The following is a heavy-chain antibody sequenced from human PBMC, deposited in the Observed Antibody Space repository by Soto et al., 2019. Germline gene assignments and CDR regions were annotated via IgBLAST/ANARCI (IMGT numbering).Heavy chain of an antibody. D-gene: IGHD3-3*01. CDR1: GYTFTSYD. CDR3: ARSTRITIFGVVIDQDAFDI. V-gene: IGHV1-8*01. CDR2: MSPNSGNT. Sequence: APVKVSCKAAGYTFTSYDINWVRHATGQGLEWMGWMSPNSGNTGYAQKFQGRVTMTRNTSISTAYMELSSLRSEDTAVYYCARSTRITIFGVVIDQDAFDIWGQGTMVTVSS. J-gene: IGHJ3*02.